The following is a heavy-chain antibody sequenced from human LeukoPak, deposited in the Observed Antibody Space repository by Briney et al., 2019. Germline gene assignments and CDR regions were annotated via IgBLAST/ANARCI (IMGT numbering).Heavy chain of an antibody. Sequence: GGSLRLSCAASGFTFSSYAMHWVRQAPGKGLEGVAVISYDGSNKYYADSVKGRFTISRDNSKNTLYLQMNSLRAEDTAVYYCARGIRFLEWLLSGQFDYWGQGTLVTVSS. CDR1: GFTFSSYA. D-gene: IGHD3-3*01. CDR3: ARGIRFLEWLLSGQFDY. J-gene: IGHJ4*02. V-gene: IGHV3-30-3*01. CDR2: ISYDGSNK.